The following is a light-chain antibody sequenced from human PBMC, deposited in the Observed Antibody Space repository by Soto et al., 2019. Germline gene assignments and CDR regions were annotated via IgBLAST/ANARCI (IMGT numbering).Light chain of an antibody. CDR2: WAS. Sequence: DIVMTQSPDSLAVSLGERATINCKSSQSVLYSANNKNCLAWYQQKPGQPPKLLLYWASTRESGVPDRFSGSGSGTDFPLTISSLQAEDVAVYYCQQYYSTPRTFGQGTKVEIK. CDR3: QQYYSTPRT. CDR1: QSVLYSANNKNC. J-gene: IGKJ1*01. V-gene: IGKV4-1*01.